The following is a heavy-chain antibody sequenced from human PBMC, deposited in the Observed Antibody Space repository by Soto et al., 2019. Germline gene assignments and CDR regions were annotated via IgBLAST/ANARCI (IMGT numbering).Heavy chain of an antibody. V-gene: IGHV1-18*01. D-gene: IGHD1-1*01. J-gene: IGHJ4*02. CDR2: ISAHNGNT. CDR3: ARGRYGDY. Sequence: QVHLVQSGAEVKKPGASVKVSCKASGYTFTSYGITWVRQAPGQGLEWMGWISAHNGNTDYAQKLQGRVIVTRDTSTSTAYMELRSLISDATDGYYCARGRYGDYWGQGALVTVSS. CDR1: GYTFTSYG.